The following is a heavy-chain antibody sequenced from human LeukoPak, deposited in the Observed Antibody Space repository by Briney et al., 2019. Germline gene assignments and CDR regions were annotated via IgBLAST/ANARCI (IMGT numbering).Heavy chain of an antibody. J-gene: IGHJ3*02. Sequence: KPSETLSLXCTVSGGSISSYYWSWIRQPAGKGLEWIGRIYTSGSTNYNPSLKSRVTMSVDTSKNQFSLKLSSVTAADTAVYYCATVGGSYFSGAFDIWGQGTMVTVSS. V-gene: IGHV4-4*07. D-gene: IGHD1-26*01. CDR3: ATVGGSYFSGAFDI. CDR1: GGSISSYY. CDR2: IYTSGST.